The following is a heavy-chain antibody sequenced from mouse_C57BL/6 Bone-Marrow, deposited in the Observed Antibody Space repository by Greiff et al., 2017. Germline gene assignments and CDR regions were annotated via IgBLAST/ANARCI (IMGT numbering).Heavy chain of an antibody. D-gene: IGHD1-1*01. CDR2: IDPNSGGT. CDR1: GYTFTSYW. CDR3: ARRRGYYYGSSYENYFDY. Sequence: VKLVESGAELVKPGASVKLSCKASGYTFTSYWMHWVKQRPGRGLEWIGRIDPNSGGTKYNEKFKSKATLTVDKPSSTAYMQLSSLTSEDSAVYYCARRRGYYYGSSYENYFDYWGQGTTLTVSS. J-gene: IGHJ2*01. V-gene: IGHV1-72*01.